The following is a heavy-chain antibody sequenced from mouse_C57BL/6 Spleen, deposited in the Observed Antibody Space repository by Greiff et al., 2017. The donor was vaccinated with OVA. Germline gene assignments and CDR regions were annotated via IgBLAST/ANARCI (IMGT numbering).Heavy chain of an antibody. V-gene: IGHV1-55*01. Sequence: QVQLQQPGAELVKPGASVKMSCKASGYTFTSYWITWVKPRPGQGLEWIGDIYPGSGSTNYNEKFKSKATLTVDTSSSTAYMQLSSLTSEDSAVYYCARRLIYDGYYLYFDVWGTGTTVTVSS. CDR1: GYTFTSYW. J-gene: IGHJ1*03. CDR2: IYPGSGST. D-gene: IGHD2-3*01. CDR3: ARRLIYDGYYLYFDV.